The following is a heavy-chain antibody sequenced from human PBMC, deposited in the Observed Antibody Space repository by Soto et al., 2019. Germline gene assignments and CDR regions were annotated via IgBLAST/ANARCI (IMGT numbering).Heavy chain of an antibody. Sequence: SETLPHTCTVSGGSISSYYWSWIRQPPGKGLEWIGYIYYSGSTNYNPSLKSRVTISVDTSKNQFSLKLSSVTAADTAVYYCARRYGPGFDYWGQGILVTVSS. D-gene: IGHD4-17*01. CDR2: IYYSGST. CDR1: GGSISSYY. CDR3: ARRYGPGFDY. V-gene: IGHV4-59*08. J-gene: IGHJ4*02.